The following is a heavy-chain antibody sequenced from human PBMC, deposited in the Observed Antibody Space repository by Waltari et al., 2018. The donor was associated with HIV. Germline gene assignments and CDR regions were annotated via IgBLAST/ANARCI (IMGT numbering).Heavy chain of an antibody. CDR2: MNPNSGNT. Sequence: QVELVQSASEVRRPGASVKVSCKASGYIFTGHYIHWVRQATGQGLEWMGWMNPNSGNTGYAQRFQGRVTMTRDTSISTAYMELSSLRSEDTAVYYCARGLTWSGYWHFDYWGQGTLVTVSS. CDR3: ARGLTWSGYWHFDY. CDR1: GYIFTGHY. V-gene: IGHV1-8*01. J-gene: IGHJ4*02. D-gene: IGHD3-3*01.